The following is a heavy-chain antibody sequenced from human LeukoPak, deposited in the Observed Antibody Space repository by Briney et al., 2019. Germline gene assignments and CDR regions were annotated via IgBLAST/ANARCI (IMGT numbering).Heavy chain of an antibody. D-gene: IGHD3-22*01. Sequence: SETLSLTCTVSGASFTNYYWSWIRQPPGQGLEWIGFSSYNGNTNYNPSLKSRVTISVDTSKNQFSLKLSSVTAADTAVYYCARQSSGYYYGPGAFDIWGQGTMVTVSS. CDR3: ARQSSGYYYGPGAFDI. V-gene: IGHV4-59*08. J-gene: IGHJ3*02. CDR2: SSYNGNT. CDR1: GASFTNYY.